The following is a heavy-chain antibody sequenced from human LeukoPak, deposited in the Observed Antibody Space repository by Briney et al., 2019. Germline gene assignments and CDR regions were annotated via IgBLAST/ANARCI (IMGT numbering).Heavy chain of an antibody. V-gene: IGHV1-8*02. CDR2: MNPNSGNT. Sequence: GASVKVSCKASGGTFSSYAISWVRQATGQGLEWMGWMNPNSGNTGYAQKFQGGVTMTRNTSISTAYMELSSLRSEDTAVYYCARGTRIYDSSGYYNPPYDYWGQGTLVTVSS. CDR1: GGTFSSYA. D-gene: IGHD3-22*01. CDR3: ARGTRIYDSSGYYNPPYDY. J-gene: IGHJ4*02.